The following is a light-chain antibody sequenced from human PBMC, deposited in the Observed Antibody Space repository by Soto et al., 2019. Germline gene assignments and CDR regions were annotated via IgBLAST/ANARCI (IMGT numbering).Light chain of an antibody. Sequence: QSARTQPASGSGSPGQSITISCTGTSSDVGGYNYVSWYQQHPGKAPKLMIYDVSNRPSGVSNRFSGSKSGNTASLTISGLQAEDEADYSCSSYTSSSTLRSAFRTGTKVTVL. CDR2: DVS. CDR3: SSYTSSSTLRSA. J-gene: IGLJ1*01. V-gene: IGLV2-14*01. CDR1: SSDVGGYNY.